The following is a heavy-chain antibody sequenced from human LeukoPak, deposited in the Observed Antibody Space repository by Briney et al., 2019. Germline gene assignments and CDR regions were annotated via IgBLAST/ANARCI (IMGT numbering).Heavy chain of an antibody. CDR2: ISGSGGST. D-gene: IGHD2-15*01. Sequence: GGSLRLSCAASGFTFSNYFMTWVRQAPGKGLEWVSTISGSGGSTYYADSVKGRFTISRDNSKNTLYLQMNSLRAEDTAVYYCGSGGRRGIFYWGQGTLVTVSS. CDR3: GSGGRRGIFY. V-gene: IGHV3-23*01. J-gene: IGHJ4*02. CDR1: GFTFSNYF.